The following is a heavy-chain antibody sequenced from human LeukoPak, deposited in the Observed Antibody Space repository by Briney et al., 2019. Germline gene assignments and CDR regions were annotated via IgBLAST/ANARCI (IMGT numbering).Heavy chain of an antibody. CDR3: ARDSPKQWLVTDAFDI. Sequence: PGGSLRLSCAASGFTFSSYSMNWVRQAPGKGLEWVSYISSSSSTICYADSVKGRFTISRDNAKNSLYLQMNSLRAEDTAVYYCARDSPKQWLVTDAFDIWGQGTMVTVSS. CDR1: GFTFSSYS. V-gene: IGHV3-48*01. J-gene: IGHJ3*02. CDR2: ISSSSSTI. D-gene: IGHD6-19*01.